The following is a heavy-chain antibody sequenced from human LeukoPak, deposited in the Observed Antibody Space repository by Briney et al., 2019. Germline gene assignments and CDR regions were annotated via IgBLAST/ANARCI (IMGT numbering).Heavy chain of an antibody. CDR3: ARRLVAGTLYMDV. D-gene: IGHD6-19*01. CDR2: IYYSGST. Sequence: PSGTLSLTCTVSGGSISSSSYYWGWIRQPPGKGLEWIGSIYYSGSTYYNPSLKSRVTISVDTSKNQFSLKLSSVTAAVTAVYYCARRLVAGTLYMDVWGKGTTVTVSS. J-gene: IGHJ6*03. CDR1: GGSISSSSYY. V-gene: IGHV4-39*01.